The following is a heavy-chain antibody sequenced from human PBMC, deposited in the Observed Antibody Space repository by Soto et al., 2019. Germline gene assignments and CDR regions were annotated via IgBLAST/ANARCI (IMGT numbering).Heavy chain of an antibody. CDR3: PPPRYSYGYSFDY. V-gene: IGHV1-69*12. CDR1: GGTFSTSV. D-gene: IGHD5-18*01. CDR2: IIPISGTA. Sequence: QVQLVQSGAEVKKPGSSVKVSCKASGGTFSTSVVTWVRQAPGQGLEWMGGIIPISGTANYAQNFQGRVTITADESTSTAYMELSSLRSEDTAVYYRPPPRYSYGYSFDYWGQGTLVTVSS. J-gene: IGHJ4*02.